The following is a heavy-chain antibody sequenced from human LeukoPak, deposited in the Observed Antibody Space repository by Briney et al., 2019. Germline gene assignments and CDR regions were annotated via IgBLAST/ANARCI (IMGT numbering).Heavy chain of an antibody. CDR3: ARDYYETSGPFDS. CDR2: INAGSGNT. CDR1: GYSFTEYV. V-gene: IGHV1-3*03. D-gene: IGHD3-22*01. Sequence: ASVKVSCKASGYSFTEYVMHWVRQARGQRLDWMGWINAGSGNTKYSQDFQGRVTITRDTSASTAYMELSSLRSEDMAVYYCARDYYETSGPFDSWGQGTLVTVSS. J-gene: IGHJ4*02.